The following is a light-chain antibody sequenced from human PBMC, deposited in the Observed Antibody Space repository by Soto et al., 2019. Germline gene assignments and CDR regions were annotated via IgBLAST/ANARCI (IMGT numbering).Light chain of an antibody. CDR3: QQSYGTPLT. J-gene: IGKJ4*01. V-gene: IGKV1-39*01. CDR2: AAS. Sequence: DMEMTQSPSSLSSSVGDRVTITCRASQSISNYLNWYQHKPGKVPKLLIYAASSLQSGVPTRFSGSGSGTDFTLTINSLPAEDFATYYCQQSYGTPLTFGGGTKIEIK. CDR1: QSISNY.